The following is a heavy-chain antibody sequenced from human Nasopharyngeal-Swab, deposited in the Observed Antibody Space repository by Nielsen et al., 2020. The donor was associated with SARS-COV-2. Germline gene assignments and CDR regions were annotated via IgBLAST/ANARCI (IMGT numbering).Heavy chain of an antibody. CDR3: ARSVGSFYGQGAFDI. D-gene: IGHD1-26*01. V-gene: IGHV3-49*01. J-gene: IGHJ3*02. CDR2: IRSKTYGGAP. Sequence: GESLTISCTTSGFTIGDYAMSWFRQAPGKGLEWVGFIRSKTYGGAPEYAASVKGRFTISRDGAESIAYLQMNSLETEDTGVYYCARSVGSFYGQGAFDIWGQGTMVTVSS. CDR1: GFTIGDYA.